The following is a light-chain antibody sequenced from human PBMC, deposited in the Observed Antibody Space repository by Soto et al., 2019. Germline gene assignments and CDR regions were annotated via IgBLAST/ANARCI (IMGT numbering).Light chain of an antibody. CDR1: QSIRSY. J-gene: IGKJ3*01. V-gene: IGKV1-39*01. Sequence: DIQMTQSPSSLSASVGDRVTITCRASQSIRSYLNWYQQKPEKAPELLIYEASSLQSGVPSRFSGSGSGTDFTLTISSLQPEDFVTYYCQQSYTTPFTFGPGTKVDIK. CDR3: QQSYTTPFT. CDR2: EAS.